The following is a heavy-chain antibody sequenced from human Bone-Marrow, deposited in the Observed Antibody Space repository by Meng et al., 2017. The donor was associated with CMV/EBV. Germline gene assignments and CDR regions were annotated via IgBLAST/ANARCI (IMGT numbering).Heavy chain of an antibody. V-gene: IGHV3-30*02. D-gene: IGHD4-11*01. J-gene: IGHJ6*02. CDR1: GFTFSSYG. Sequence: GESLKISCAASGFTFSSYGMHWVRQAPGKGLEWVAFIRYDGSNKYYADSVKGRFTISRDNSKNTLYLQMNSLRAEDTAVYYCAKDSTVTPPYYYYYYGMDVWGQGTTGT. CDR3: AKDSTVTPPYYYYYYGMDV. CDR2: IRYDGSNK.